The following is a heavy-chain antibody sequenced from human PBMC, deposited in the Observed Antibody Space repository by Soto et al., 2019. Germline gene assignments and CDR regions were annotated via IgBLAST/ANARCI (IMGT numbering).Heavy chain of an antibody. V-gene: IGHV3-23*01. CDR3: ARDPGYCISTSCPSYYYYGMDV. Sequence: GGSLRLSCAASGFTFSSFAMSWVRQAPGKGLEWVSAISGNGGRTYYADSVKGRFTISRDNSKNTLYLQMNSLRAEDTAVYYCARDPGYCISTSCPSYYYYGMDVWGQGTTVTVSS. CDR1: GFTFSSFA. D-gene: IGHD2-2*03. J-gene: IGHJ6*02. CDR2: ISGNGGRT.